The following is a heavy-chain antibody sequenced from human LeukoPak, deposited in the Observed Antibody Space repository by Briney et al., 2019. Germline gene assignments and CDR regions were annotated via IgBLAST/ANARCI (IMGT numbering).Heavy chain of an antibody. D-gene: IGHD6-6*01. J-gene: IGHJ5*02. CDR2: IYYSGST. Sequence: SETLSLTCTVSGGSISSSSYYWGWIRQPPGKGLEWIESIYYSGSTYYNPSLKSRVTISVDTSKNQFSLKLSSVTAADTAVYYCAMTSDEIAARPGDWFDPLGQGTLVTVSS. CDR1: GGSISSSSYY. CDR3: AMTSDEIAARPGDWFDP. V-gene: IGHV4-39*01.